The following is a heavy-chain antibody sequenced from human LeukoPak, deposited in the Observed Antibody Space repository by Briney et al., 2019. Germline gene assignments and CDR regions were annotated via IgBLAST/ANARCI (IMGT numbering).Heavy chain of an antibody. D-gene: IGHD3-10*01. J-gene: IGHJ4*02. CDR3: ARGWFGELLSLDY. CDR2: ISADNDNT. V-gene: IGHV1-3*01. Sequence: ASVKVSCKASGYTFIGYAMHWVRQAPGQSLEWMGWISADNDNTQYSEKFQGRVTITRDTSASTVYMELSSLRSDDTAVYYCARGWFGELLSLDYWGQGTLVTVSS. CDR1: GYTFIGYA.